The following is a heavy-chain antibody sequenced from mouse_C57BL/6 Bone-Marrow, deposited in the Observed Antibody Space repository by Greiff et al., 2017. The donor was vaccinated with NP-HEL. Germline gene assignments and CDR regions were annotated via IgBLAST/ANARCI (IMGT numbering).Heavy chain of an antibody. CDR2: ISSGGGYT. CDR1: GFTFSSYG. CDR3: AREREYDYGEDY. J-gene: IGHJ2*01. D-gene: IGHD2-4*01. V-gene: IGHV5-6*01. Sequence: EVMLVESGGDLVKPGGSLTLSCAASGFTFSSYGMSWVRQTPDKRLEWVATISSGGGYTYYPDSVKGRFTISRDNAKNTLYLQMGSLMSEDTAMYYCAREREYDYGEDYWGQGTTLTVSS.